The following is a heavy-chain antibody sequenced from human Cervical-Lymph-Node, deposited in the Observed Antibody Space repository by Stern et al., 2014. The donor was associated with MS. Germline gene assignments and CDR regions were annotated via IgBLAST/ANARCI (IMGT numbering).Heavy chain of an antibody. V-gene: IGHV7-4-1*02. J-gene: IGHJ4*02. Sequence: VQLVEPGSELKKPGASVKVSFKASGYTFTSYAMNWVQQAPGQGLEWMGWINTNTGNPTYAQGFTGRLVFSLDTSVSTAYLQISSLKAEDTAVYYCARRQPTRHGSWYLGLFDYWGQGTLVTVSS. CDR2: INTNTGNP. CDR1: GYTFTSYA. CDR3: ARRQPTRHGSWYLGLFDY. D-gene: IGHD6-13*01.